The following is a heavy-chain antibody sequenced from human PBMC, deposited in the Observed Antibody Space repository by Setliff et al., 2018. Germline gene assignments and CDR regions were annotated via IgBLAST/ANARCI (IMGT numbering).Heavy chain of an antibody. J-gene: IGHJ3*02. CDR3: ASPQGGNFYASFDI. D-gene: IGHD3-16*01. Sequence: GESLKISCKGSGYSFTNYWIGWVRQMPGKGLEWMGIIYPGDSDTRYSPSLQGQVTISADKSISTAYLQWSSLKASDTAMYYCASPQGGNFYASFDIWGQGTRSPSPQ. CDR2: IYPGDSDT. CDR1: GYSFTNYW. V-gene: IGHV5-51*01.